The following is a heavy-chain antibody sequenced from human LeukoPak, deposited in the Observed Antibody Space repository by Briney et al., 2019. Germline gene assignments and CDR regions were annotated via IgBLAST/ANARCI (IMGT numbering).Heavy chain of an antibody. V-gene: IGHV4-39*01. CDR2: IYYSGST. CDR1: GGSISSSSYY. D-gene: IGHD6-6*01. Sequence: SETLSLTCTVSGGSISSSSYYWGWIRQPPGKGLEWIGSIYYSGSTYYNPSLKSRVTISVDTSKNQFSLKLRSVTAGDTAVYYCANYYSSSYDIDYWGHGTPVTVSS. J-gene: IGHJ4*01. CDR3: ANYYSSSYDIDY.